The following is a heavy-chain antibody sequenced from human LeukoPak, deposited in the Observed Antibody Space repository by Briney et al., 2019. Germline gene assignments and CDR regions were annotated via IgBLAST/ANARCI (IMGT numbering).Heavy chain of an antibody. J-gene: IGHJ5*02. CDR2: ISSDGSTT. V-gene: IGHV3-74*01. CDR3: ARTKYYYDGSGHSYPNWFDP. Sequence: GGSLRLSCAASGFTFSSYTMNWVRHAPGKGLVWVSRISSDGSTTNYADSVKGRFTISRDNAKNTVYLRMNSLRAEDTAVYYCARTKYYYDGSGHSYPNWFDPWGQGTLVTVSS. CDR1: GFTFSSYT. D-gene: IGHD3-22*01.